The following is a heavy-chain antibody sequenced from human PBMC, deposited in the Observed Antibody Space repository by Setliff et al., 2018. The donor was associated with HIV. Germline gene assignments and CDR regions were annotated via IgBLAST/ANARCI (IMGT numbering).Heavy chain of an antibody. CDR3: ARDLSGGYNFWSGYYPLDY. D-gene: IGHD3-3*01. CDR2: IWYDGSNK. Sequence: GGSLRLSCAASGFTFSSYGMHWVRQAPGKGLEWVAVIWYDGSNKYYADSVKGRSTISRDNSKNTLYLQMNSLRAEDTAVYYCARDLSGGYNFWSGYYPLDYWGRGTLVTVSS. CDR1: GFTFSSYG. V-gene: IGHV3-33*01. J-gene: IGHJ4*02.